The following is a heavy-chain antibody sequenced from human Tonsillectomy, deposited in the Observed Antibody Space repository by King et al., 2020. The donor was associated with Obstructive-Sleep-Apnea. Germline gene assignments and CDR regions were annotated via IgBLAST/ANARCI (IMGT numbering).Heavy chain of an antibody. D-gene: IGHD6-13*01. CDR1: GLTFSRYA. CDR3: AGGCNNWYGKDF. J-gene: IGHJ4*02. Sequence: VQLVESGGGLLQPGGSLGLSCAAYGLTFSRYAMSWVRQAPGKGLEWVSGIGVGAGTTYYADSVRGRFTISRDNSKNTMYLQMNDLRAEDTAMYYCAGGCNNWYGKDFWGQGALVTVSS. V-gene: IGHV3-23*04. CDR2: IGVGAGTT.